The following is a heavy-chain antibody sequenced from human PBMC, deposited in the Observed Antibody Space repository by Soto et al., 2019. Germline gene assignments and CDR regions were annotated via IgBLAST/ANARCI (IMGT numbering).Heavy chain of an antibody. D-gene: IGHD5-12*01. CDR1: GFSLSTRGVG. CDR3: AHRSRGYAYYFDQ. Sequence: QITLKESGPTLAKPTQTLTLTCSFSGFSLSTRGVGVGWIRQPPGKALEWLALIFWDDDKWYSPSLRSRLTTTEDPSKNQVVLIMTNMDPVDTATYYCAHRSRGYAYYFDQWGQGTLVTVSS. CDR2: IFWDDDK. J-gene: IGHJ4*02. V-gene: IGHV2-5*02.